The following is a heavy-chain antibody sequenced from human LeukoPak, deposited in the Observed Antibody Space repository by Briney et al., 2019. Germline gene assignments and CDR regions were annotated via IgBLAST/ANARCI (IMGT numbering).Heavy chain of an antibody. CDR1: GGSISSSSYY. D-gene: IGHD3-22*01. Sequence: SETLSLTCTVSGGSISSSSYYWGWIRQPPGKGLEWIGSIYYSGSTYYNPSLKSRVTISVDMSKNQFSLRLNSATAADTAVYYCARPPHYYDTSGYSVWGQGTLVTVSS. CDR3: ARPPHYYDTSGYSV. J-gene: IGHJ4*02. V-gene: IGHV4-39*07. CDR2: IYYSGST.